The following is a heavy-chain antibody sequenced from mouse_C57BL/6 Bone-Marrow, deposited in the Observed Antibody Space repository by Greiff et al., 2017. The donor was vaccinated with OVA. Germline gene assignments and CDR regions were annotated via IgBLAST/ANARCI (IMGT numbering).Heavy chain of an antibody. V-gene: IGHV5-6*01. J-gene: IGHJ2*01. CDR2: ISSGGSYT. CDR1: GFTFSSYG. Sequence: EVKVVESGGDLVKPGGSLKLSCAASGFTFSSYGMSWVRQTPDKRLEWVATISSGGSYTYYPDSVKGRFTISRDNAKNTLYLQMSSLKSEDTAMYYCARQGTTPVDYWGQGTTLTVSS. CDR3: ARQGTTPVDY. D-gene: IGHD1-1*01.